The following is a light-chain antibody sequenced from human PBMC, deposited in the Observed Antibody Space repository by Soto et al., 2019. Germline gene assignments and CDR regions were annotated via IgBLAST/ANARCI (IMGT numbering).Light chain of an antibody. Sequence: IVMTQSPFSLAVTPGESASISCRSSQSLLHRNGKNYLDWYLQKPRQSPQLLIYLGSSRASGVPVRVSGSGSGTDFTLKIGRVEAEDVGIYYCMQGLQSTITFGQGTRLEIK. CDR2: LGS. J-gene: IGKJ5*01. CDR1: QSLLHRNGKNY. CDR3: MQGLQSTIT. V-gene: IGKV2-28*01.